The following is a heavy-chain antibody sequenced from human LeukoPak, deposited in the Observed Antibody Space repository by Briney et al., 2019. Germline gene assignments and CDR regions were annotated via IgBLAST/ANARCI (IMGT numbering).Heavy chain of an antibody. CDR3: ARDIVGATLNQFYFDY. V-gene: IGHV3-21*01. CDR1: GFTFDSYR. Sequence: GGSLGLSCAASGFTFDSYRMNWVRQAPGKGLEWVSSISSSSSYIYYADSVKGRFTISRDNAKNSLYLQMNSLRAEDTAVYYCARDIVGATLNQFYFDYWGQGTLVTVSS. CDR2: ISSSSSYI. D-gene: IGHD1-26*01. J-gene: IGHJ4*02.